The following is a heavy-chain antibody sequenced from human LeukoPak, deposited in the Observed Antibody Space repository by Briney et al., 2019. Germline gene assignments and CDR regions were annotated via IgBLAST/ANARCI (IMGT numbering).Heavy chain of an antibody. CDR1: GYTFTSYG. J-gene: IGHJ4*01. V-gene: IGHV1-18*01. CDR3: ARGWKKYSYGSVEAD. D-gene: IGHD3-10*01. CDR2: ISAYNGNT. Sequence: ASVKVSCKASGYTFTSYGISWVRQAPGQGLEWVGWISAYNGNTNYAQTLQGRVTMTTDTSTSTAYMELRSLRSAGTAVYYSARGWKKYSYGSVEADWGHGTLVTVSS.